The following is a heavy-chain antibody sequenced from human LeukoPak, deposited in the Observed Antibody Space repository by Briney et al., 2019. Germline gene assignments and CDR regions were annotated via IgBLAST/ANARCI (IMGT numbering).Heavy chain of an antibody. Sequence: GGSLRLSCEASGFTFSDYWLTWVRQAPGKGLEWVANIKEDGSEKYYVDSVKGRFTISRDNAKNSLYLQMNSLRAEDTAVYYCASRHSSSWFSGFGYWGQGTLVTVSS. J-gene: IGHJ4*02. V-gene: IGHV3-7*01. CDR1: GFTFSDYW. CDR3: ASRHSSSWFSGFGY. CDR2: IKEDGSEK. D-gene: IGHD6-13*01.